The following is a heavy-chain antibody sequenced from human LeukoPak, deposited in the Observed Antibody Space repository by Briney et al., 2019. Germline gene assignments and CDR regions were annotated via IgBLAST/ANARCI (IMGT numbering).Heavy chain of an antibody. D-gene: IGHD3-3*01. Sequence: ASVKVSCKASGYTFTSYAMHWVRQAPGQRLEWMGWINAGNGNTKYSQKFQGRVTITRDTSASTAYMELSSLRSEDTAVYYCARDGTYYDFWSGQKQGAFDIWGQGTMVTVSS. CDR3: ARDGTYYDFWSGQKQGAFDI. V-gene: IGHV1-3*01. CDR2: INAGNGNT. J-gene: IGHJ3*02. CDR1: GYTFTSYA.